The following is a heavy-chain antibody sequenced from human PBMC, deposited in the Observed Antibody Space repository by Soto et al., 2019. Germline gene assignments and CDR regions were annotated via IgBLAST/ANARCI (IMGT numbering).Heavy chain of an antibody. D-gene: IGHD4-4*01. J-gene: IGHJ6*01. Sequence: GGSLRFSCAASEFSFPIYAMNWVRQAPGKGLEWVANISGSGGSKYYADSVKGRFTISRDNSENTLYLQMNSLRVEHTAIYYCAKDDYSNYYCYRMEVWGPGTTVTLSS. V-gene: IGHV3-23*01. CDR3: AKDDYSNYYCYRMEV. CDR1: EFSFPIYA. CDR2: ISGSGGSK.